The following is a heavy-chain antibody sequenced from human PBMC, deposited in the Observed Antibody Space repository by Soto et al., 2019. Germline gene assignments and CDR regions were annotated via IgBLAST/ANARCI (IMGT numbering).Heavy chain of an antibody. Sequence: PGGSLRLSCAASGFTFSSYWMHWVRQAPGKGLVWVSRINSDGSSTSYADSVKGRFTISRDNAKNTLYLQMNSLRAEDTAVYYCARGGGEILGYCSGGSCYPDYWGQGTLVTVSS. CDR2: INSDGSST. CDR1: GFTFSSYW. CDR3: ARGGGEILGYCSGGSCYPDY. J-gene: IGHJ4*02. V-gene: IGHV3-74*01. D-gene: IGHD2-15*01.